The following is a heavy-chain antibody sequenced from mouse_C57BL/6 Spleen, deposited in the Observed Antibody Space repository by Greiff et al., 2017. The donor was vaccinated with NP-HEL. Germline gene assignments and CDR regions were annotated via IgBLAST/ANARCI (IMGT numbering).Heavy chain of an antibody. J-gene: IGHJ1*03. V-gene: IGHV1-69*01. CDR3: ARGITRYFDV. Sequence: QVQLQQPGAELVMPGASVKLSCKACGYTFTSYWMHWVKQRPGQGLEWIGEIDPSDSYTNYNQKFKGKSTWTVDKSSSTAYMQLSSLTSEDSAVYYCARGITRYFDVWGTGTTVTVSS. CDR2: IDPSDSYT. CDR1: GYTFTSYW. D-gene: IGHD2-4*01.